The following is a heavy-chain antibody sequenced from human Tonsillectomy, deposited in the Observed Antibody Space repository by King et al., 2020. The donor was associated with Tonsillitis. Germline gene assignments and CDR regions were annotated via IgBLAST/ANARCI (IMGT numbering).Heavy chain of an antibody. CDR2: INSDGCST. V-gene: IGHV3-74*01. CDR1: GFTFSSYW. J-gene: IGHJ5*02. Sequence: VQLVESGGGLVQPGGSLRLSCVASGFTFSSYWMHWVRQAPGKGLVWVSHINSDGCSTNYADSVKGRFTISRDNAKNTLYLQMNSLRAEDTAVYYCERDGMTTAKFDPWGQGTLVTVSS. CDR3: ERDGMTTAKFDP. D-gene: IGHD4-11*01.